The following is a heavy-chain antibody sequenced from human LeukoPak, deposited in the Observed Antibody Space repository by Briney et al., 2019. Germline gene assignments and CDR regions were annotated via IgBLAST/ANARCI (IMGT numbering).Heavy chain of an antibody. D-gene: IGHD3-22*01. CDR3: ARIRGYYDSSGYYLTGLNWFDP. J-gene: IGHJ5*02. Sequence: ASVKVSCKASGGTFSSYAISWVRQAPGQGLECMGGIIPIFGTANYAQKFQGRVTITADESTSTAYMELSSLRSEDTAVYYCARIRGYYDSSGYYLTGLNWFDPWGQGTLVTVSS. CDR1: GGTFSSYA. V-gene: IGHV1-69*13. CDR2: IIPIFGTA.